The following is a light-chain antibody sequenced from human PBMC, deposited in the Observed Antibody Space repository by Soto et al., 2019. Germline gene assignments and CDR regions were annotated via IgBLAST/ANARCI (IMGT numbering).Light chain of an antibody. CDR1: QSVTSN. CDR3: QQYNKWPRT. V-gene: IGKV3-15*01. Sequence: EMVVTQSPATLSVSPGERDTLSCRASQSVTSNLAWYQQKPGLAPRLLIYGASTRATDIPARFSGSGSGTEFTLTISSLRSEDFAVYYCQQYNKWPRTFGQGT. J-gene: IGKJ1*01. CDR2: GAS.